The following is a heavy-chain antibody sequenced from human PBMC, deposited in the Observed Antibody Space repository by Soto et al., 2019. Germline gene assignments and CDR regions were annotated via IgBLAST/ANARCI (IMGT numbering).Heavy chain of an antibody. CDR3: ARVHFYYSSGYPPRLAY. CDR1: GGSISSGDYY. D-gene: IGHD3-22*01. Sequence: SETLSLTCTVSGGSISSGDYYWSWIRQPPGKGLEWIGYIYYSGSTYYNPSLKSRVTISVDTSKNQFSLKLSSVTAADTAVYYCARVHFYYSSGYPPRLAYSGQRTLVPVSS. J-gene: IGHJ4*02. CDR2: IYYSGST. V-gene: IGHV4-30-4*01.